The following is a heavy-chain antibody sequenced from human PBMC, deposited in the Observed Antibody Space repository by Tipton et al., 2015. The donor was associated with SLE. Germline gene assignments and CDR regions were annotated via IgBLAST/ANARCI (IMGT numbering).Heavy chain of an antibody. Sequence: TLSLTCAVYGGSFSGYYWSWIRQPPGKGLEWIGEINHSGSTNYNPSLKSRVTISVDTSKNQFSLKLSSVTAADTAVYYCARERAGALGYWGPGTLVTVSS. J-gene: IGHJ4*02. CDR2: INHSGST. CDR3: ARERAGALGY. D-gene: IGHD1-26*01. V-gene: IGHV4-34*01. CDR1: GGSFSGYY.